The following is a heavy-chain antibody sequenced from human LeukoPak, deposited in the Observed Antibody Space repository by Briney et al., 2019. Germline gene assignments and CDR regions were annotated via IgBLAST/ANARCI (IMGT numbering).Heavy chain of an antibody. J-gene: IGHJ4*02. CDR1: GGSISSSSYY. CDR2: IYHSGTT. V-gene: IGHV4-39*07. D-gene: IGHD3-22*01. CDR3: ARDMAFYHDSSGPVDY. Sequence: PSETLSLTCTVSGGSISSSSYYWGWIRQPPGKGLEWIGSIYHSGTTYYNWSLKSRVTISVDTSKNQLSLKLSSVTAADTAVYYCARDMAFYHDSSGPVDYWGQGILVTVSS.